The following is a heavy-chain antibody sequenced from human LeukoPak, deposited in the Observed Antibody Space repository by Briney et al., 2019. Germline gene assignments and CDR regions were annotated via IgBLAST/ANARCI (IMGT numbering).Heavy chain of an antibody. D-gene: IGHD2-15*01. Sequence: ASVKVSCKASGYTFTSYAMHWVRQAPGQRLEWMGWINAGNGNTKYSQKFQGRVTITRDTSASTAYTELSSLRSEDTAVYYCASQGDCSGGSCWWGQGTLVTVSS. CDR1: GYTFTSYA. CDR2: INAGNGNT. V-gene: IGHV1-3*01. J-gene: IGHJ4*02. CDR3: ASQGDCSGGSCW.